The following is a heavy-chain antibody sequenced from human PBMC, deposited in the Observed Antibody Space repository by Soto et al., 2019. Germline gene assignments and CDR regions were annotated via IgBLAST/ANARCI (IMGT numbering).Heavy chain of an antibody. J-gene: IGHJ3*02. Sequence: QVRLQESGPGLVKSSETLSLTCSVSGTSVSSDYWSWIRQAPGKGLEWIAYVHSSGSTKSNPSLKSRVTISVDTANNQFSLRLCTVTATDTAIYYCATLGFGSSSGAFDIWGQGTKVTVSS. CDR1: GTSVSSDY. CDR2: VHSSGST. V-gene: IGHV4-59*08. CDR3: ATLGFGSSSGAFDI. D-gene: IGHD6-6*01.